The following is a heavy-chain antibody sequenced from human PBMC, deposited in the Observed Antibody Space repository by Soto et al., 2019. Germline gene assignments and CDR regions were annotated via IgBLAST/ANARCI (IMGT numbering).Heavy chain of an antibody. D-gene: IGHD3-3*01. Sequence: SETLSLTCTVSGGSISSYYWSWIRQPPGKGLEWIGYIYYSGSTNYNPSLKSRVTISVDTSKNQFSLKLSSVTAADTAVYYCARDSRHDVWSGYYYPTFDYWGQGALVTVSS. J-gene: IGHJ4*02. V-gene: IGHV4-59*01. CDR3: ARDSRHDVWSGYYYPTFDY. CDR1: GGSISSYY. CDR2: IYYSGST.